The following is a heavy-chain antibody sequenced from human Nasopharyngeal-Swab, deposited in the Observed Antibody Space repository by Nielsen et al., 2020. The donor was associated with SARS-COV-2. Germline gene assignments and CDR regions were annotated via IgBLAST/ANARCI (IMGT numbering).Heavy chain of an antibody. D-gene: IGHD5-12*01. Sequence: GESLKISCAASGFTFSSYSMNWVRQAPGKGLEWVSSISSSSSYIYYADSVKGRFTISRDNAKNSLYLQMNSLRAEDTAVYYCASLGATEPTSYYYYGMVVWGQGTTVTVSS. CDR3: ASLGATEPTSYYYYGMVV. CDR2: ISSSSSYI. CDR1: GFTFSSYS. J-gene: IGHJ6*02. V-gene: IGHV3-21*01.